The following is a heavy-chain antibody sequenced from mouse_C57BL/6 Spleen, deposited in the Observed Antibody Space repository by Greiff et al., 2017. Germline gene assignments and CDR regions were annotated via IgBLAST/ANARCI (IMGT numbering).Heavy chain of an antibody. CDR2: INPNNGGT. Sequence: EVQLQESGPELVKPGASVKIPCKASGYTFTDYNMDWVKQSHGKSLEWIGDINPNNGGTIYNQKFKGKATLTVDKSSSTAYMELRSRTSEDTAVYDWARSVYDYDGEARAWFADWGQGTVGTVSA. D-gene: IGHD2-4*01. CDR1: GYTFTDYN. J-gene: IGHJ3*01. V-gene: IGHV1-18*01. CDR3: ARSVYDYDGEARAWFAD.